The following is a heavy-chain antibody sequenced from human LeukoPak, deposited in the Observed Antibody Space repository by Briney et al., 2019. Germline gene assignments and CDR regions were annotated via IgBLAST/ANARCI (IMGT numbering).Heavy chain of an antibody. V-gene: IGHV6-1*01. CDR2: TYYRSKWYN. Sequence: SQTLSLTCAISGDSVSSNSAAWNWIRQSPSRGLEWLGRTYYRSKWYNDYAASVKSRITINPVTSKNQFSLQLNSVTPEDTAVYYCARDGPPQTQNPYSSSRKYYYYYGMDVWGQGTTVTVSS. J-gene: IGHJ6*02. CDR3: ARDGPPQTQNPYSSSRKYYYYYGMDV. D-gene: IGHD6-13*01. CDR1: GDSVSSNSAA.